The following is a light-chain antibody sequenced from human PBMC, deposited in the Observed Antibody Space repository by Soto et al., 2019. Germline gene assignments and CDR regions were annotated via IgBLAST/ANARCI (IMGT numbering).Light chain of an antibody. V-gene: IGLV2-14*01. CDR2: DVT. Sequence: QSVLTQPASVSGSPGQSITISCTGTSSDIGGYDYVPWYQQHPGKAPKLMIFDVTNRPSGVSSRFSGSKSGNTASLTISGLQPEDQADYYCSSYRSSSVPYVFGTGTKVTVL. J-gene: IGLJ1*01. CDR1: SSDIGGYDY. CDR3: SSYRSSSVPYV.